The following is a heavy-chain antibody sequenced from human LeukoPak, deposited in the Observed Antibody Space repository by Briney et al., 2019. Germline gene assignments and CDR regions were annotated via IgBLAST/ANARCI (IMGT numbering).Heavy chain of an antibody. V-gene: IGHV4-34*01. CDR2: INHSGST. J-gene: IGHJ4*02. CDR1: GGSFSGYY. Sequence: PSETLSLTCAVYGGSFSGYYWSWIRQPPGKGLEWIGEINHSGSTNYNPSLKSRVTISVDTSKNQFSLKLSSVTAADTAVYYCARGVPPDSSGYPYYFDYWGQGTLVTVSS. D-gene: IGHD3-22*01. CDR3: ARGVPPDSSGYPYYFDY.